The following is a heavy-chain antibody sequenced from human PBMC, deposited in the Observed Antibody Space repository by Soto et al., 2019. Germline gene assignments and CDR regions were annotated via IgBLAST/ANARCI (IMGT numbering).Heavy chain of an antibody. D-gene: IGHD2-2*01. J-gene: IGHJ4*02. V-gene: IGHV4-30-2*01. Sequence: QLQLQESGSRLVKSSQTLSLTCTVSGDSMTSGDYSWSWIRQPPGKGLEWLGYIYRTGNTHYSPSLKRRVYISQDRSKNQFSLELTSVTAADTAVYYCARGDYQYSIDYWGQGTLVTVSS. CDR1: GDSMTSGDYS. CDR3: ARGDYQYSIDY. CDR2: IYRTGNT.